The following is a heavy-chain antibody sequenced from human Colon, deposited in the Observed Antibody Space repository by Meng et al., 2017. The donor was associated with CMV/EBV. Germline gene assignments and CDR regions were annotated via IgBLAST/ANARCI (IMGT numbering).Heavy chain of an antibody. J-gene: IGHJ4*02. CDR3: VRESWYFDF. Sequence: QLQLVQSGAEGKRPGASVKGSCKASGYTFTANNLHWVRQAPGQGLEWMGWIYPQDGGTYFAQKFQDRVTLTRDTSITTAYMELSGLTSDDTDIYYCVRESWYFDFWGEGTLVTVSS. CDR1: GYTFTANN. CDR2: IYPQDGGT. D-gene: IGHD6-13*01. V-gene: IGHV1-2*02.